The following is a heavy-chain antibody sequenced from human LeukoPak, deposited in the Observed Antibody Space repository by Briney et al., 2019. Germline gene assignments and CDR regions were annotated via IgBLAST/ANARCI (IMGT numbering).Heavy chain of an antibody. V-gene: IGHV3-30*09. CDR1: GFSFSYYD. D-gene: IGHD5-12*01. CDR2: ISYDGSNA. Sequence: GGSLRLSCAASGFSFSYYDMNWVRQAPDKGLEWVAVISYDGSNAYYADSVKGRFAISRDNSENTLYLQMNSLRAEDTAVYYCARDVVATIRYYFDYWGQGALVTVSS. CDR3: ARDVVATIRYYFDY. J-gene: IGHJ4*02.